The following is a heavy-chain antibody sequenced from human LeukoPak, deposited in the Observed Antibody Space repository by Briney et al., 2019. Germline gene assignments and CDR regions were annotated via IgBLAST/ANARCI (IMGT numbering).Heavy chain of an antibody. CDR3: ARERAVAGTGDWFDP. Sequence: SETLSLTCTVSGGSISSYYWSWIRQPPGKGLEWIEYIYYSGSTNYNPSLKSRVTISVDTSKNQFSLKLSSVTAADTAVYYCARERAVAGTGDWFDPWGQGTLVTVSS. D-gene: IGHD6-19*01. V-gene: IGHV4-59*01. CDR2: IYYSGST. CDR1: GGSISSYY. J-gene: IGHJ5*02.